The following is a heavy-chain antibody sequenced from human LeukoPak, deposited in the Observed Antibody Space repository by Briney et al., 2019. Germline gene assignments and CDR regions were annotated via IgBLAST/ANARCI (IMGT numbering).Heavy chain of an antibody. CDR1: GGSISSSSYY. Sequence: SETLSLTCTVSGGSISSSSYYWGWIRQPPGKGLEWIGSIYYSGSTYYNPSLKSRVTISVDTSKNQFSLKLGSVTAADTAVYYCARGRYFDWLLKHNWFDPWGQGTLVTVSS. V-gene: IGHV4-39*07. CDR3: ARGRYFDWLLKHNWFDP. D-gene: IGHD3-9*01. J-gene: IGHJ5*02. CDR2: IYYSGST.